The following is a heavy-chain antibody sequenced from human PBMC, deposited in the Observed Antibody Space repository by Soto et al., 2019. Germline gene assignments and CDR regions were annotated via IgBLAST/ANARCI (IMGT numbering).Heavy chain of an antibody. J-gene: IGHJ4*02. V-gene: IGHV3-7*01. CDR1: GFTFSRYW. CDR3: ARDENWGSDD. D-gene: IGHD7-27*01. CDR2: IKEDGSEK. Sequence: EVQLVESGGGLVQPGGSLRLSCAASGFTFSRYWMSWVRQAPGKGLEWVANIKEDGSEKYHVDSVKGRFAISRDNAKNSLYRQMNSLRAEDTAVYYGARDENWGSDDWGQGTLVTVSS.